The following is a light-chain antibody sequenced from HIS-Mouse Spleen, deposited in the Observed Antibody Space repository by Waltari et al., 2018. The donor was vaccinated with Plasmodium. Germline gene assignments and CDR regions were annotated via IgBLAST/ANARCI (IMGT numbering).Light chain of an antibody. V-gene: IGLV3-10*01. CDR1: ALPTKY. J-gene: IGLJ3*02. CDR3: YSTDSSGNHRV. CDR2: EDS. Sequence: SYALTQPPSLSVSPGQTARITCSGDALPTKYAYWYQQKSGQAPVLVIYEDSKRPSGIPERFSGSSSGTMATLTISGAQVEDEADYYCYSTDSSGNHRVFGGGTKLTVL.